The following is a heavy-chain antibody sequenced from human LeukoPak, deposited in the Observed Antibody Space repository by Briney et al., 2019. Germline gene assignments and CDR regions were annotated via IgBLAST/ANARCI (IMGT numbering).Heavy chain of an antibody. CDR3: ARGSDEQQGTWWGYYYYYYMDV. Sequence: ASETLSLTCAVYGGSFSGYYWSWIRQPPGKGLEWIGEINHSGSTNYNPSLKSRVTISVDTSKNQFSLKLSSVTAADTAVYYCARGSDEQQGTWWGYYYYYYMDVWGKGTTVTVSS. V-gene: IGHV4-34*01. CDR2: INHSGST. CDR1: GGSFSGYY. D-gene: IGHD6-13*01. J-gene: IGHJ6*03.